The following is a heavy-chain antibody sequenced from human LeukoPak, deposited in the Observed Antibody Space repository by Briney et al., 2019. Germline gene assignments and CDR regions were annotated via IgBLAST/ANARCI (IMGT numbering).Heavy chain of an antibody. CDR1: RGTFSSYG. D-gene: IGHD2-2*02. J-gene: IGHJ6*03. Sequence: SVKVSCKASRGTFSSYGISWVRQAPGQGLEWMGGVIAIFGRVKYGQKFQGRATITTDESTSTAYMELSSLTSEDTAVYYCATEGYCSSTSCYKPLPYYYYYMDVWGKGTTVTVSS. CDR3: ATEGYCSSTSCYKPLPYYYYYMDV. V-gene: IGHV1-69*05. CDR2: VIAIFGRV.